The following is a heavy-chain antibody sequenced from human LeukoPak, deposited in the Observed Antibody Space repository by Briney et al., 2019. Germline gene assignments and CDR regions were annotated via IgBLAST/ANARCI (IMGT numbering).Heavy chain of an antibody. D-gene: IGHD5/OR15-5a*01. CDR1: GFTVSGNY. Sequence: GGSLRLSCAASGFTVSGNYMSWVRQAPGKGLEWVSVIYSGGSIYYADSVKGRFTISRHNSKNTLHLQMNSLRPEDTAVNYCASGSRFDYWGQGTLVTVSS. J-gene: IGHJ4*02. CDR2: IYSGGSI. CDR3: ASGSRFDY. V-gene: IGHV3-53*04.